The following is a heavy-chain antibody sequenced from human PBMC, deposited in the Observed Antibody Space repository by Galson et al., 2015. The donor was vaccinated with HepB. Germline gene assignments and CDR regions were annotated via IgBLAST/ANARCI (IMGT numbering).Heavy chain of an antibody. J-gene: IGHJ4*02. CDR1: GFSLSTSGVG. CDR2: IYWDDDK. D-gene: IGHD4-17*01. V-gene: IGHV2-5*02. Sequence: ALVKPTQTLTLTCTFSGFSLSTSGVGVGWIRQPPGKALEWLALIYWDDDKRYSPSLKSRLTITKDTSKNQVVLTRTNMDPVDTATYYCARGADYGDYVYWGQGTLVTVSS. CDR3: ARGADYGDYVY.